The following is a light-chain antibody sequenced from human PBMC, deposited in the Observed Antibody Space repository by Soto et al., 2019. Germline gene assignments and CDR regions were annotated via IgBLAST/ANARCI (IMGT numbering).Light chain of an antibody. CDR2: KGS. V-gene: IGKV1-5*03. Sequence: DIQMTQSPSTLSASVGDRVTITCRASQSISSWLAWYQQTPGKAPKLLIYKGSTLESGVPSRFSGSGSGTEFALTISSLQPDDFATYYCQQYNSYHTFGQGTKLEIK. CDR1: QSISSW. CDR3: QQYNSYHT. J-gene: IGKJ2*01.